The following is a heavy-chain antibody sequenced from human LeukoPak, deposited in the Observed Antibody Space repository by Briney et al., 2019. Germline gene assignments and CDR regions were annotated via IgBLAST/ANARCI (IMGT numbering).Heavy chain of an antibody. V-gene: IGHV1-24*01. CDR3: ATGDEALGYFDY. J-gene: IGHJ4*02. CDR2: FDPEDGET. CDR1: GYTLTELS. D-gene: IGHD3-3*02. Sequence: ASVKVSCKVSGYTLTELSMHWVRQAPGKGLEWMGGFDPEDGETIYAQKFQGRVTMTEDTSTDTAYMELSSLRSEDTAVYYCATGDEALGYFDYWGQGTLVTVSS.